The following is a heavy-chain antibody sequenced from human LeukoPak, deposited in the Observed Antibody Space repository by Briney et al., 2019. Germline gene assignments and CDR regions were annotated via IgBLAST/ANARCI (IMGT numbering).Heavy chain of an antibody. CDR3: ARGLVVPAAPLSYFDY. J-gene: IGHJ4*02. CDR1: GGSFSSYY. CDR2: INHSGGT. Sequence: SETLSLTCAVYGGSFSSYYWGWIRQPPGKGLEWIGEINHSGGTNYNPSLKSRVTISVDTSKNQFSLKLSSVTAADTAVYYCARGLVVPAAPLSYFDYWGQGTLVTVSS. V-gene: IGHV4-34*01. D-gene: IGHD2-2*01.